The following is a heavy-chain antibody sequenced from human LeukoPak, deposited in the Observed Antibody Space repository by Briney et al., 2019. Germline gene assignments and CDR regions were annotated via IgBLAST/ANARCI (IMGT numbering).Heavy chain of an antibody. Sequence: GASVKVSCKASGYTFTGYYMHWVRQAPGQGLEWMGWINPNSGGTNYAQKFQGRVTMTRDTSISTAYMELSRLRSDDTAVYYCAIPPPENTVTNPYYYYYMDVWGKGTTVTVSS. CDR1: GYTFTGYY. V-gene: IGHV1-2*02. D-gene: IGHD4-11*01. CDR2: INPNSGGT. J-gene: IGHJ6*03. CDR3: AIPPPENTVTNPYYYYYMDV.